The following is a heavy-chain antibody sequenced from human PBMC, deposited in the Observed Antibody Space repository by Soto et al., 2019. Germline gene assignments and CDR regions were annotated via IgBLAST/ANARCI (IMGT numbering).Heavy chain of an antibody. J-gene: IGHJ4*02. CDR3: VRDTYGSGRPPVDY. Sequence: QVQLVQSGAEVKKPGASVKVSCKASGYTFINYAMHWVRQAPGQRLEWMGWINAGNANTKYSQNFQGRVTITRDTSASTAYMELSSLRSEDTAIYYCVRDTYGSGRPPVDYWGQGSLVTVSS. D-gene: IGHD3-10*01. CDR1: GYTFINYA. V-gene: IGHV1-3*01. CDR2: INAGNANT.